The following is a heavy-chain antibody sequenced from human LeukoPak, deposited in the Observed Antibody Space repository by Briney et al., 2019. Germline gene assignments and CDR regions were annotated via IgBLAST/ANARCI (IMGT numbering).Heavy chain of an antibody. CDR3: AKDVVPDSGWDLDY. D-gene: IGHD6-19*01. Sequence: GGSLRLSCAASGFTFSTYSMTWVRQGPGKGLEWVSSIYPRGDSTFYADSEKGRFTISRDNSKNTLYLQMSSLRTEDTAIYYCAKDVVPDSGWDLDYWGQGTLVTVSS. V-gene: IGHV3-23*01. J-gene: IGHJ4*02. CDR1: GFTFSTYS. CDR2: IYPRGDST.